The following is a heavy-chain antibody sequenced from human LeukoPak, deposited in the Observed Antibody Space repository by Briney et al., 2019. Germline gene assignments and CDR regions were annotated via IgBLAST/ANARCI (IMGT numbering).Heavy chain of an antibody. V-gene: IGHV4-59*01. Sequence: SETLSLTCTVSGGSISSYYWSWIRQPPGKGLEWLGYIYYSGSTNYNPSLKSRVTISVDTSKNQFSLKLSSVTAADTAVYYCARDRGPDFGVVNPHAFDIWGQGTMVTVSS. D-gene: IGHD3-3*01. CDR2: IYYSGST. CDR3: ARDRGPDFGVVNPHAFDI. CDR1: GGSISSYY. J-gene: IGHJ3*02.